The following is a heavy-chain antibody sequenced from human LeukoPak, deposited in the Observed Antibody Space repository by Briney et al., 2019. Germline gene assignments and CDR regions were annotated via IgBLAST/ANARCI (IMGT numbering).Heavy chain of an antibody. V-gene: IGHV1-69*01. CDR2: IIPIFGTA. Sequence: ASVKVSCKASGGTFSSYAISWVRQAPGQGLEWMGGIIPIFGTANYAQKFQGRVTITADESTSTAYMELSSLRSEDTAVYYCARNYYDFWSGYSSPLDYWGQGTLVTVSS. D-gene: IGHD3-3*01. CDR1: GGTFSSYA. CDR3: ARNYYDFWSGYSSPLDY. J-gene: IGHJ4*02.